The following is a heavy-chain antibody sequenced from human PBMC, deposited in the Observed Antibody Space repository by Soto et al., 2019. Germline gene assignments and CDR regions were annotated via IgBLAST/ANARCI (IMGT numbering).Heavy chain of an antibody. CDR1: GFTFSSYA. J-gene: IGHJ6*02. CDR3: AKSNYAPYYYYGMDV. Sequence: HPGGSLRLSCAASGFTFSSYAMSWVRQAPGKGLEWVSAISGSGGSTYYADSVKGRFTISRDNSKNTLYLQMNSLRAEDTAVYYCAKSNYAPYYYYGMDVWGQGTTVTVSS. V-gene: IGHV3-23*01. D-gene: IGHD4-4*01. CDR2: ISGSGGST.